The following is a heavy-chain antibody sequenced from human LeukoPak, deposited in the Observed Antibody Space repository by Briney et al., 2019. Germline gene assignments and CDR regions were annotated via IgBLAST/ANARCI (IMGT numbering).Heavy chain of an antibody. Sequence: SETLSLTCAVYEGSLSGYFWSWIRQPPGKGLEWIGEISIAGEINYNPSLKSRVTISVDTSKNQFSLKLSSVTAADTAVYYCARLGLQADSSGWYIIPPYFDYWGQGTLVTVSS. D-gene: IGHD6-19*01. V-gene: IGHV4-34*01. CDR3: ARLGLQADSSGWYIIPPYFDY. J-gene: IGHJ4*02. CDR1: EGSLSGYF. CDR2: ISIAGEI.